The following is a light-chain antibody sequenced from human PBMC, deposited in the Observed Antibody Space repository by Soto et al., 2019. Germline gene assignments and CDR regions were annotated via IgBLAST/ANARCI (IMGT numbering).Light chain of an antibody. Sequence: EIMLTQSPGTLSLSPGEGATLSCRASQSVISSYLAWYQQKPGQAPRLLIYGASSRATGIPDRCSGSGSGTDFSLTISRLETEDFSVYYCQQYASSPGTFGQGTKVEIK. V-gene: IGKV3-20*01. CDR3: QQYASSPGT. CDR2: GAS. CDR1: QSVISSY. J-gene: IGKJ1*01.